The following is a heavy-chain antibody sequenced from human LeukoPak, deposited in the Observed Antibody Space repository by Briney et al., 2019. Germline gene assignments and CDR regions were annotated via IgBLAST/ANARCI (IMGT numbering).Heavy chain of an antibody. V-gene: IGHV1-46*01. CDR3: ARQNNWNCDY. CDR1: GYTFTSYY. CDR2: INPSGGST. D-gene: IGHD1-7*01. Sequence: ASVKVSCKASGYTFTSYYMHWVRQAPGQGLEWMGIINPSGGSTSYAQKFQGRVTMTRNTSISTAYMELSSLRSEDTAVYYCARQNNWNCDYWGQGTLVTVSS. J-gene: IGHJ4*02.